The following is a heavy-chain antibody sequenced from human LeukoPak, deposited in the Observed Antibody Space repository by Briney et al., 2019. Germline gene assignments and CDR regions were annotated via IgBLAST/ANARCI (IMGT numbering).Heavy chain of an antibody. CDR3: ASPNSKGITMVRGLDY. CDR1: GFTFSSYA. Sequence: GGSLRLSCAASGFTFSSYAMHWVRQAPGKGLEWVAVISYDGSNKYYADSVKGRFTISRDNSKNTLYLQMNSLRAEDTAVYYCASPNSKGITMVRGLDYWGQGTLVTVSS. CDR2: ISYDGSNK. V-gene: IGHV3-30-3*01. J-gene: IGHJ4*02. D-gene: IGHD3-10*01.